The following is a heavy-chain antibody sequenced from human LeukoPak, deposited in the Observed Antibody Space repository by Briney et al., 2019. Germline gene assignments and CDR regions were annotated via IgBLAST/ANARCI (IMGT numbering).Heavy chain of an antibody. CDR3: ARGGYYGSGNDFRFDP. CDR1: GGSISSDTYY. Sequence: PSETLSLTCTVSGGSISSDTYYWSWIRQPAGKGLECIGYIHYTGSTNYNPSLKSRVTISVETSKNQFSLKLKSVTAADTAVYYCARGGYYGSGNDFRFDPWGQGTLVTVSS. D-gene: IGHD3-10*01. CDR2: IHYTGST. V-gene: IGHV4-61*10. J-gene: IGHJ5*02.